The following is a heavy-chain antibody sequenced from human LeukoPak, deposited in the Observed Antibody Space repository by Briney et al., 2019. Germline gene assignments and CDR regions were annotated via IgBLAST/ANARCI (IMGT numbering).Heavy chain of an antibody. Sequence: ASVKVSCKASGYTFTGYYMHWVRQAPGQGLEWMGWINPNSGGTNYAQKFQGRVTMTRDTSISTAYMELSRLRSDDTAVYYCARDHGFTIFGVVQFYMDVWGKGTTVTVSS. CDR2: INPNSGGT. CDR1: GYTFTGYY. J-gene: IGHJ6*03. CDR3: ARDHGFTIFGVVQFYMDV. D-gene: IGHD3-3*01. V-gene: IGHV1-2*02.